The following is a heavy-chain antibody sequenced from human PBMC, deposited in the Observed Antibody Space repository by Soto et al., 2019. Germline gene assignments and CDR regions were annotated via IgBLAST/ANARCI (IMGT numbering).Heavy chain of an antibody. Sequence: SSETLSLTCTVSGGSISSYYWSWIRQPPGKGLEWIGYIYYSGSTNYNPSLKSRVTISVDTSKNQFSLKLSSVTAADTAVYYCARGTIEQWDYFDYWGQGTLVTVSS. D-gene: IGHD1-26*01. CDR2: IYYSGST. J-gene: IGHJ4*02. CDR1: GGSISSYY. CDR3: ARGTIEQWDYFDY. V-gene: IGHV4-59*01.